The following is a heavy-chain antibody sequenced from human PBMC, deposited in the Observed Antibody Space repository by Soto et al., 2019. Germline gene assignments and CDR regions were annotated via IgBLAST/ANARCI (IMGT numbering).Heavy chain of an antibody. CDR2: IYYSGST. Sequence: SETLPLTCTVSGGSISSSSYVWGWIRQPPGKGLEWIGSIYYSGSTYYNPSLKSLITISVDTSKNQFSLKLSSVTAADTAVYYCARHSQWLALNWFDPWGQGTLVTVSS. D-gene: IGHD6-19*01. CDR3: ARHSQWLALNWFDP. V-gene: IGHV4-39*01. J-gene: IGHJ5*02. CDR1: GGSISSSSYV.